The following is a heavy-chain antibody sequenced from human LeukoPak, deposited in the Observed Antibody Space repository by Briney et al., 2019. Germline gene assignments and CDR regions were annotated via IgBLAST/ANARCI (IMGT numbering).Heavy chain of an antibody. CDR2: IKQDGSEK. V-gene: IGHV3-7*01. J-gene: IGHJ6*03. Sequence: GGTLRLSCAASGFTFSTYWMSWVRKAPGKGLEWVANIKQDGSEKYYVDSVKGRFTISRDNAKNSLYLQMNSLRAEDTAVYFCARVSGKYYYDSSGSAVYYYYMDVWGKGTTVTISS. CDR1: GFTFSTYW. D-gene: IGHD3-22*01. CDR3: ARVSGKYYYDSSGSAVYYYYMDV.